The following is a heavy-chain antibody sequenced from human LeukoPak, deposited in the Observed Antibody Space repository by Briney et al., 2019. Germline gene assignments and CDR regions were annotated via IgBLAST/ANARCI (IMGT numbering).Heavy chain of an antibody. Sequence: KPSETLSLTCAVYGGSFSGYYWSWIRQPPGKGLEWIGEINHSGSTNYNPSLKSRVTISVDTSKNQFSLKLSSVTAADTAVYYCARAPRSSFIQLWPNFDYWGQGTLVTVSS. CDR3: ARAPRSSFIQLWPNFDY. CDR1: GGSFSGYY. J-gene: IGHJ4*02. D-gene: IGHD5-18*01. CDR2: INHSGST. V-gene: IGHV4-34*01.